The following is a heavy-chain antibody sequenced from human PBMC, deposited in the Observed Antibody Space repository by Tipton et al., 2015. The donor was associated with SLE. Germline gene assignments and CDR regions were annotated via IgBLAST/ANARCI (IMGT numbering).Heavy chain of an antibody. CDR2: MFYTGSA. J-gene: IGHJ2*01. V-gene: IGHV4-39*07. CDR3: ARHGDQLGIYWYFDL. Sequence: TLSLTCTVSGASVSSSVYSWGWIRQPPGKGLQWIGAMFYTGSAHYNPSLKGRVAISLDTSKNQFSLNMNSLTAADTAVYFCARHGDQLGIYWYFDLWGRGTLVTVSS. D-gene: IGHD7-27*01. CDR1: GASVSSSVYS.